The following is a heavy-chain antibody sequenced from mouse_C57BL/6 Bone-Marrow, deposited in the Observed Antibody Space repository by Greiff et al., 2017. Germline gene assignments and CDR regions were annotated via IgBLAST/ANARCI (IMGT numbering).Heavy chain of an antibody. CDR3: ARSRGGYDGFYYAMDY. CDR1: GYTFTSYG. V-gene: IGHV1-81*01. Sequence: QVQLKESGAELARPGASVKLSCKASGYTFTSYGISWVKQRPGQGLEWIGEIYPRSGNTYYNEKFKGKATMTADKSSSTAYMALRSLTSEDSAVYVCARSRGGYDGFYYAMDYWGQGTSVTVSS. D-gene: IGHD2-3*01. CDR2: IYPRSGNT. J-gene: IGHJ4*01.